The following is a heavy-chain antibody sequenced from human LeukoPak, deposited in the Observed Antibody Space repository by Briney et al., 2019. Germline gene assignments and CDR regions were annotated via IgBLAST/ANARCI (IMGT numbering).Heavy chain of an antibody. D-gene: IGHD5-18*01. V-gene: IGHV1-18*01. CDR2: ISAYNGNT. CDR1: GYLFKSYG. Sequence: ASVKVSCQASGYLFKSYGISWVRQAPGQGLEWMGWISAYNGNTNYAQKLQGRVTMTTDTSTSTAYMELRSLRSDDTAVYYCAREGYSYGLNWFDPWGQGTLVTVSS. CDR3: AREGYSYGLNWFDP. J-gene: IGHJ5*02.